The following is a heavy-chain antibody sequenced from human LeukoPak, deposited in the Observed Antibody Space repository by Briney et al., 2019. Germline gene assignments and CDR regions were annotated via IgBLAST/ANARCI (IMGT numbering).Heavy chain of an antibody. V-gene: IGHV3-23*01. CDR1: GFTFSSYA. J-gene: IGHJ4*02. CDR3: ATNSSSWYIDQ. CDR2: ISGNGYSI. D-gene: IGHD6-13*01. Sequence: PGGSLRLSCAASGFTFSSYAMTWVRQAPGKGLQWVSDISGNGYSIYYEDSLKGRFTISRDNSKDTLYLQMNSLRAEDTAVYYCATNSSSWYIDQWGQGTLVTVSS.